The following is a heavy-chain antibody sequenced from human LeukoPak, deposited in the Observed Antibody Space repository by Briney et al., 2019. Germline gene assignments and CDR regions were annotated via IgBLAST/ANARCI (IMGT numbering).Heavy chain of an antibody. CDR3: AKAPGSSWAAFDS. CDR2: ISGSGDNT. D-gene: IGHD6-13*01. Sequence: PGGSLRLSCAASGFTFRSYSMSWVRQAPGKGLEWVSTISGSGDNTYYADSLKGRFTISRDISKNTLYLQVNSLRAEDTALYYCAKAPGSSWAAFDSWGQGTLVTVSS. V-gene: IGHV3-23*01. CDR1: GFTFRSYS. J-gene: IGHJ4*02.